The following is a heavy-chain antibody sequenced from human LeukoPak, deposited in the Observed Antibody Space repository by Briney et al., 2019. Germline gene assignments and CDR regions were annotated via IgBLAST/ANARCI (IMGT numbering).Heavy chain of an antibody. V-gene: IGHV5-51*01. CDR3: ARHRGSSGGMIVVDVDY. Sequence: GESLKISCKGSGYSFTSYWIGWVRQMPGKGLEWMGIIYPGDSDTRYSPSFQGQVTISADKSISTAYLQWSSLKASDTAMYYCARHRGSSGGMIVVDVDYWGQGTLVTVSS. CDR2: IYPGDSDT. CDR1: GYSFTSYW. D-gene: IGHD3-22*01. J-gene: IGHJ4*02.